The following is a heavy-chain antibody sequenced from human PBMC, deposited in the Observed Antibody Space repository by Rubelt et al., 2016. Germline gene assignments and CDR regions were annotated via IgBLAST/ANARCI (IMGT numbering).Heavy chain of an antibody. CDR1: GFTFSSYA. CDR3: AKDFVVRGVIINHFDY. CDR2: ISGSGGST. V-gene: IGHV3-23*01. J-gene: IGHJ4*02. D-gene: IGHD3-10*01. Sequence: EVQLLESGGGLVQPGGSLRLSCAASGFTFSSYAMSWVRQAPGKGLEWVSAISGSGGSTYYADSVKGRFTISRDNSKNTLYLQMNSLRAEDTAVYYCAKDFVVRGVIINHFDYWGQGTLVTVSS.